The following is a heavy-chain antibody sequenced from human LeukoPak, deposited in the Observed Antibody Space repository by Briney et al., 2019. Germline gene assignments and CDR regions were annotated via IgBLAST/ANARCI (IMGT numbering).Heavy chain of an antibody. V-gene: IGHV1-18*01. J-gene: IGHJ5*02. Sequence: SSVKVSCKASGYTFTSYGISWVRQAPGQGLEWMGWISAYNGNTNYAQKLQGRVTMTTDTSTSTAYMELRSLRSDDTAVYYCAGERAQDGDYGRNWFDPWGQGTLVTVSS. CDR3: AGERAQDGDYGRNWFDP. CDR1: GYTFTSYG. CDR2: ISAYNGNT. D-gene: IGHD4-17*01.